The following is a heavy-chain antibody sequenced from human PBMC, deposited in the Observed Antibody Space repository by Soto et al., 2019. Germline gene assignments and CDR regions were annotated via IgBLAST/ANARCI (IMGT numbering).Heavy chain of an antibody. J-gene: IGHJ2*01. CDR3: ARGLKGKGYFDL. CDR2: IYYSGST. Sequence: QVQLQESGPGLVKPSETLSLTCTVSGGSISSYYWSWIRQPPGKGLEWIGYIYYSGSTNYNPSLRSRVTISVDTSKNQFCLKLSSVSAADTAVYYCARGLKGKGYFDLWGRGTLVTVSS. V-gene: IGHV4-59*01. CDR1: GGSISSYY.